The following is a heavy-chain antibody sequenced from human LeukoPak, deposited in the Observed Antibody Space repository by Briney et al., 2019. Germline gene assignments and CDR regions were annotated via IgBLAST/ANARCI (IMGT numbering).Heavy chain of an antibody. CDR1: GYSFTSYW. CDR3: ASQGYCTNGVCHFDY. J-gene: IGHJ4*02. D-gene: IGHD2-8*01. V-gene: IGHV5-51*01. Sequence: ESLKISCKGSGYSFTSYWIGWVRQMPGKGLEWMGIIYPGDSDTRYSPSFQGQVTISADKSISTAYLQWSSLKASDTAMYYCASQGYCTNGVCHFDYWGQGTLVTVSS. CDR2: IYPGDSDT.